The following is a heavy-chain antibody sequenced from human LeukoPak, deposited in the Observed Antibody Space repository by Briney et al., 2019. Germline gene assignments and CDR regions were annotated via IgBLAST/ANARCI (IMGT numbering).Heavy chain of an antibody. CDR1: GYSITSGYY. D-gene: IGHD3-3*01. CDR3: ARVSAHGICDS. CDR2: IYHSGRA. Sequence: SETLSLTCTVSGYSITSGYYWAWIRQPQGKGLEWIGNIYHSGRAFYKSSLKSRVTMSVETSKNQFSLNLTSVTAADTAVYFCARVSAHGICDSWGRGTLVTVSS. J-gene: IGHJ4*02. V-gene: IGHV4-38-2*02.